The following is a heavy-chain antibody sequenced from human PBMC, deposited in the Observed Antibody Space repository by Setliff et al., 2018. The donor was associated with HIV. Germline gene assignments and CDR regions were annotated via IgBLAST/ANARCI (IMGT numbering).Heavy chain of an antibody. Sequence: ETLSLTCAVYGGSFSGYYWSWIRQPPGKGLEWVSSISSSSSYIYYADSVKGRFTISRDNAKNSLYLQMNSLRAEDTAVYYCARGPLSSSWYNWFDPWGQGTLVTVSS. CDR1: GGSFSGYY. V-gene: IGHV3-21*01. D-gene: IGHD6-13*01. J-gene: IGHJ5*02. CDR2: ISSSSSYI. CDR3: ARGPLSSSWYNWFDP.